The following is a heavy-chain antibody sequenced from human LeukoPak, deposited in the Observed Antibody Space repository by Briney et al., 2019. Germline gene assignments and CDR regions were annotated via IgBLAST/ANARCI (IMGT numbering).Heavy chain of an antibody. J-gene: IGHJ5*02. CDR3: ARAYYYDSGGYSNWFDP. Sequence: SETLSLTCVVYGGSFSDYYWTWVRQPPGKGLEWIGEINHSGSTNYNPSLKSRVTISVDTSKNQFSLKLSSVTAADTAVYYCARAYYYDSGGYSNWFDPWGQGTLVTVSS. CDR1: GGSFSDYY. V-gene: IGHV4-34*01. CDR2: INHSGST. D-gene: IGHD3-22*01.